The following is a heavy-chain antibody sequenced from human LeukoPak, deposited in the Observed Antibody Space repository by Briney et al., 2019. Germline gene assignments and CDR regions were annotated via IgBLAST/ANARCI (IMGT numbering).Heavy chain of an antibody. CDR2: ITASGTAM. Sequence: GGSLRLSCAASGFTFSSYSMNWVRQAPGMGLEWVSHITASGTAMFYADSVKGRFTISRDNAKNSLYLQMNSLRDEDTAVYYCARQSGWYAGAYYFDYWGQGTPVTVSS. V-gene: IGHV3-48*02. CDR3: ARQSGWYAGAYYFDY. CDR1: GFTFSSYS. D-gene: IGHD6-19*01. J-gene: IGHJ4*02.